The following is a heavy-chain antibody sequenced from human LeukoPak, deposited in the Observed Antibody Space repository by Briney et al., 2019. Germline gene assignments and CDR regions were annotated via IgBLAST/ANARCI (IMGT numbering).Heavy chain of an antibody. CDR2: IHHSGHT. CDR1: GGSISSGVYF. J-gene: IGHJ4*02. D-gene: IGHD2-2*01. CDR3: ARYCSSTKCPFDF. Sequence: PSETMSLTCTVSGGSISSGVYFWSWIRQHPGKGLEWIGYIHHSGHTYYNPSLKSRVTISMDTSKNQFSLRLSAVTDADSAIYYCARYCSSTKCPFDFWGQGTLVTVSS. V-gene: IGHV4-31*03.